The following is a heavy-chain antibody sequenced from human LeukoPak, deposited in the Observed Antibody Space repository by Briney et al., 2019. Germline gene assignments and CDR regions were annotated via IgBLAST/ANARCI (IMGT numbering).Heavy chain of an antibody. CDR1: GFTFSSYA. CDR2: FSGSGGST. J-gene: IGHJ4*02. CDR3: VKLVGVGELFWGHFLEDF. V-gene: IGHV3-23*01. D-gene: IGHD3-10*01. Sequence: RGSLRLSCAASGFTFSSYAMSWVRQAPGKGLECISGFSGSGGSTYYADSVKGRFTISRDNSKNTLYLQMNSLRAEDTAVYYCVKLVGVGELFWGHFLEDFWGQGTLVTVSS.